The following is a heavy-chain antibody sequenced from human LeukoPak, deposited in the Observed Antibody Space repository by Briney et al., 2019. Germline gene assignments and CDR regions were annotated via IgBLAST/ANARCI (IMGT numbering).Heavy chain of an antibody. CDR1: GGSISSYY. Sequence: PSETLSLTCTVSGGSISSYYWSWIRQPARKGLEWIGRIYTSGSTNYNPSLKSRVTMSVDTSKNQFSLKLSSVTAADTAVYYCARGFVDTAMGDAFDIWGQGTMVTVSS. V-gene: IGHV4-4*07. CDR3: ARGFVDTAMGDAFDI. J-gene: IGHJ3*02. D-gene: IGHD5-18*01. CDR2: IYTSGST.